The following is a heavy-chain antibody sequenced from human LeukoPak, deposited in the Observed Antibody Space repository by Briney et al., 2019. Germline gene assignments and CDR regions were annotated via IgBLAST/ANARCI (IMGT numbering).Heavy chain of an antibody. D-gene: IGHD1-26*01. J-gene: IGHJ6*03. CDR3: ASSDHYYYYMDV. CDR1: GYTFTSYH. Sequence: ASVKVSCKASGYTFTSYHINWVRQAPGQGLEWMGGIIPIFGTANYAQKFQGRVTITADESTSTAYMELSSLRSEDTAVYYCASSDHYYYYMDVWGKGTTVTISS. CDR2: IIPIFGTA. V-gene: IGHV1-69*13.